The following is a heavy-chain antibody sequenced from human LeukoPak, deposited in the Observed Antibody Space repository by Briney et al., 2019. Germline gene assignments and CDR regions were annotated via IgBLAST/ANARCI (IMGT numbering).Heavy chain of an antibody. CDR3: ARRSGSTMVRGVPNWFDP. V-gene: IGHV2-5*02. D-gene: IGHD3-10*01. J-gene: IGHJ5*02. CDR2: IYWDDDK. Sequence: SGPTLVNPTQTLTLTCTFSGFSLSTSGVGVGWIRQPPGKALEWLALIYWDDDKRYSPSLKSRLTTTKDTSKNQVVLTMTNVDPVDTAAYYCARRSGSTMVRGVPNWFDPWGQGTLVTVSS. CDR1: GFSLSTSGVG.